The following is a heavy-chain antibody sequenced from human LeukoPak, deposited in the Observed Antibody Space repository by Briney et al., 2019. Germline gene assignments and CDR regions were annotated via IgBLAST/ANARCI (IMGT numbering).Heavy chain of an antibody. CDR1: GGSISSSSYY. D-gene: IGHD3-22*01. J-gene: IGHJ4*02. CDR3: ASWSPDYDSSGYYPSVDY. V-gene: IGHV4-39*01. CDR2: IYYSGST. Sequence: SETLSLTCTVSGGSISSSSYYWGWIRQPPGKGLEWIGSIYYSGSTYYNPSLKSRVTISVDTSKNQFSLKLSSVTAADTAVYYCASWSPDYDSSGYYPSVDYWGQGTLVTVSS.